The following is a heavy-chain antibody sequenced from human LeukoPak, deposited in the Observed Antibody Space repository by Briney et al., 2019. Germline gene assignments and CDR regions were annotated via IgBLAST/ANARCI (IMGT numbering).Heavy chain of an antibody. V-gene: IGHV3-9*01. CDR2: ISWNSGSI. J-gene: IGHJ4*02. CDR3: AKDIRPYGSGSFDY. Sequence: GGSLRLSCAASGFTFDDYAMHWVRQAPGKGLEWVSGISWNSGSIGYADSVKGRFTISRDNAKNSLYLQMNSLRAEDTALYYFAKDIRPYGSGSFDYWGQGTLVTVSS. D-gene: IGHD3-10*01. CDR1: GFTFDDYA.